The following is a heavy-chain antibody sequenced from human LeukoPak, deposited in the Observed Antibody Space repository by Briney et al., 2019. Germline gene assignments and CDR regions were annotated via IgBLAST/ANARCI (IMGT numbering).Heavy chain of an antibody. CDR1: GFTFSSYA. D-gene: IGHD6-19*01. V-gene: IGHV3-30*04. J-gene: IGHJ6*02. CDR3: ASLSDPVAGLYNYGMDV. CDR2: ISYDGSYI. Sequence: GRSLRLSCVASGFTFSSYAMHWVRQAPGKGLEWVAVISYDGSYIYYADSVKGRFTISRDNSKNTLYLQMNSLRAEDTAVYYCASLSDPVAGLYNYGMDVWGQGTTVTVSS.